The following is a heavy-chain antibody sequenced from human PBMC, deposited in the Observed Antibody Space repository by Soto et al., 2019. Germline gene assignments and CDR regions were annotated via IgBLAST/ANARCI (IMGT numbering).Heavy chain of an antibody. Sequence: GGSLILSCAASGLTFSIHQMNWVLQAPGRCLAWLTHITISGTNIVYGDSVKGRLTISRDNARNSLSLQMHSLRAEDTAVYYCARGYTGGWSRGGYFDYWGQGALV. V-gene: IGHV3-48*03. CDR3: ARGYTGGWSRGGYFDY. J-gene: IGHJ4*02. D-gene: IGHD6-19*01. CDR1: GLTFSIHQ. CDR2: ITISGTNI.